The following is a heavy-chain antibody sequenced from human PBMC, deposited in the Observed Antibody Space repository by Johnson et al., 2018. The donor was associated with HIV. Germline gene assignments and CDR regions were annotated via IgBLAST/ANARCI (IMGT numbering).Heavy chain of an antibody. CDR1: GFTFNSYA. CDR3: ARAYNDAFDI. CDR2: ISYDGSNK. V-gene: IGHV3-30-3*01. Sequence: QVQLVESGGGVVQPGRSLRLSCAASGFTFNSYAMHWVHQAPGRGLEWVAVISYDGSNKYYADSVKGRFTISRDNSKNTLYLQMNSLRAEDTAVFYCARAYNDAFDIWGQGTMVTVSS. J-gene: IGHJ3*02. D-gene: IGHD5-24*01.